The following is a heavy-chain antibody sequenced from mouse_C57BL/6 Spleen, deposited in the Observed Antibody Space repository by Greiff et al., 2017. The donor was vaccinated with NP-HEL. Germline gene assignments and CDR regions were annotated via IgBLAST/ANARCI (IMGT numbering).Heavy chain of an antibody. V-gene: IGHV1-64*01. CDR1: GYTFTSYW. J-gene: IGHJ2*01. D-gene: IGHD1-1*01. CDR2: IHPNSGST. CDR3: ARAYGSSYPDY. Sequence: VQLQQSGAELVKPGASVKLSGKASGYTFTSYWMHWVKQRPGQGLEWIGMIHPNSGSTNYNEKFKSKATLTVDKSSSTAYMQLSSLTSEDSAVYYCARAYGSSYPDYWGQGTTLTDSA.